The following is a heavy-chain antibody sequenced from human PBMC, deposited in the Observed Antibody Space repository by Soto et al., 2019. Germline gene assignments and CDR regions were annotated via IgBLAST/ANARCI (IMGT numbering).Heavy chain of an antibody. CDR2: ISYDGTNK. V-gene: IGHV3-30*18. J-gene: IGHJ6*02. CDR3: AKPPDPALYYNAMDV. Sequence: GSLRLSCAASGFTFSTYGMHWVRQAPGKGLGWVAVISYDGTNKYYADSVKGRFTISRDNSKNTLYLQMNSLRAEDAAVYYCAKPPDPALYYNAMDVWGQGTTVTVSS. CDR1: GFTFSTYG.